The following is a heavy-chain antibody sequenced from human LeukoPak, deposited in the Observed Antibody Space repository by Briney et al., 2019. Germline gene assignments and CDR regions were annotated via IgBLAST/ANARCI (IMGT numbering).Heavy chain of an antibody. CDR2: IKQDGSEK. CDR1: GFTFSSYA. CDR3: ARDRAKLSD. Sequence: GGSLRLSCAASGFTFSSYAVSWVRQAPGKGLEWVANIKQDGSEKYYVDSVKGRFTISRDNAKNSLYLQMNSLRAEDTAVYYCARDRAKLSDWGQGTLVTVSS. V-gene: IGHV3-7*01. D-gene: IGHD3-16*02. J-gene: IGHJ4*02.